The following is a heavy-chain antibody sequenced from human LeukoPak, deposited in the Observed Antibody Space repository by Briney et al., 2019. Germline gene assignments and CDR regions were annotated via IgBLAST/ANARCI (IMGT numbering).Heavy chain of an antibody. J-gene: IGHJ4*02. Sequence: GGSLRLSCAASGFTVSSNYMSWVRQAPGKGLEWVSAISGSGGSTYYADSVKGRFTISRDNSKNTLYLQMNSLRAEDTAVYYCAKGAWDIVVVPDDMWDYWGQGTLVTVSS. CDR2: ISGSGGST. V-gene: IGHV3-23*01. CDR3: AKGAWDIVVVPDDMWDY. CDR1: GFTVSSNY. D-gene: IGHD2-2*01.